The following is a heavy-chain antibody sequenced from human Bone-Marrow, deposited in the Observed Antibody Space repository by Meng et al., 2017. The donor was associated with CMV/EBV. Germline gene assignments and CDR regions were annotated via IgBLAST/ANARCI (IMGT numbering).Heavy chain of an antibody. V-gene: IGHV4-39*01. CDR3: ARRGVEVNFDY. CDR2: IYYSGST. J-gene: IGHJ4*02. D-gene: IGHD5-24*01. CDR1: GGSISSSSYY. Sequence: GSLRLSCTVSGGSISSSSYYWGWIRRPPGKGLEWIGSIYYSGSTYYNPSLKSRVTISVDTSKNQFSLKLSSVTAADTAVYYCARRGVEVNFDYWGQGTLVTFSS.